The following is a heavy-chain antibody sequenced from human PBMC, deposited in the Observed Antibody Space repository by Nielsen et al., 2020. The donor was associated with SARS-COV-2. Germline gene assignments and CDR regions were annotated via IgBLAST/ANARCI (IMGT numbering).Heavy chain of an antibody. CDR2: INHSGST. V-gene: IGHV4-34*01. CDR3: ARGPGLRFFLPSRGGLKYYFDY. J-gene: IGHJ4*02. D-gene: IGHD3-3*01. Sequence: PGKGLEWIGEINHSGSTNYNPSLKSRVTISVDTSKNQFSLKLSSVTAADTAVYYCARGPGLRFFLPSRGGLKYYFDYWGQGTLVTVSS.